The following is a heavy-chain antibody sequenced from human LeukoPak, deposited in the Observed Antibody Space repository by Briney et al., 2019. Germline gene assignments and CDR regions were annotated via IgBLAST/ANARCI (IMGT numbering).Heavy chain of an antibody. Sequence: GGSLRLSCVASGFTFSNYAMSWVRQAPGKGLEWVSSISSGSSYIYYTDSVKGRFSISRDNAKNSLYLQMNSLRAEDTAVYYCARGQQLPVGAFDIWGQGTMVTVSS. CDR1: GFTFSNYA. J-gene: IGHJ3*02. D-gene: IGHD6-13*01. V-gene: IGHV3-21*01. CDR2: ISSGSSYI. CDR3: ARGQQLPVGAFDI.